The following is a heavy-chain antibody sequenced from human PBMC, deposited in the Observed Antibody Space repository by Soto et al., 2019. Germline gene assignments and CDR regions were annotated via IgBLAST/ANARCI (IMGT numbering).Heavy chain of an antibody. CDR3: AKSATTGTVGDYGMDV. J-gene: IGHJ6*02. CDR1: GFTFSSYA. V-gene: IGHV3-23*01. D-gene: IGHD1-1*01. Sequence: PGGSLRLSCAASGFTFSSYAMSWVRQAPGKGLEWVSAISGSGGSTYYADSVKGRFTISRDNSKNTLYLQMNSLRAEDTAVYYCAKSATTGTVGDYGMDVWGQGTTVTVSS. CDR2: ISGSGGST.